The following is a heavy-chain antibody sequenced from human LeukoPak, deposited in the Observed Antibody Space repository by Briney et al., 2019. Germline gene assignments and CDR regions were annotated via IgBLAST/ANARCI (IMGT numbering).Heavy chain of an antibody. CDR1: GYTFTGCY. Sequence: ASVKVSCEASGYTFTGCYMHWVRQAPGQGLEWMGWINPNSGGTNYAQKFQGRVTMTRDTSISTAYMELSRLRSDDTAVYYCARDAAAAGKEDAFDIWGQGTMVTVSS. V-gene: IGHV1-2*02. J-gene: IGHJ3*02. CDR3: ARDAAAAGKEDAFDI. CDR2: INPNSGGT. D-gene: IGHD6-13*01.